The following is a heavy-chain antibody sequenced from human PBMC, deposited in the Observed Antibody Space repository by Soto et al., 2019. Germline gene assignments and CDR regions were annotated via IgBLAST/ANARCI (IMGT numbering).Heavy chain of an antibody. CDR1: GDSVTSGSYY. CDR2: IYYSGTT. V-gene: IGHV4-39*01. CDR3: VRHFVMVES. Sequence: SETLSLTCIVSGDSVTSGSYYWGWIRQPPGKGLEWIGSIYYSGTTYYNSSLDSRATLSLDTSANQVSLQLHSVSAADAAIYFCVRHFVMVESWGQGSLVT. D-gene: IGHD2-21*01. J-gene: IGHJ4*02.